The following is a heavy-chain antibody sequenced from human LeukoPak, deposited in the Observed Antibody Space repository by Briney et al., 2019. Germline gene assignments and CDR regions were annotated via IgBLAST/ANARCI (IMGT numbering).Heavy chain of an antibody. D-gene: IGHD2-15*01. CDR2: IYPGDSDT. CDR3: ARHTQYCSGGSCSYYFDY. J-gene: IGHJ4*02. CDR1: GYSFTSYW. Sequence: GASLKISCKGSGYSFTSYWIGWVRQLPGKGLEWMGIIYPGDSDTRYSPSFQGQVTISADKSISTAYLQWSSLKASDTAMYYCARHTQYCSGGSCSYYFDYWGQGTLVTVSS. V-gene: IGHV5-51*01.